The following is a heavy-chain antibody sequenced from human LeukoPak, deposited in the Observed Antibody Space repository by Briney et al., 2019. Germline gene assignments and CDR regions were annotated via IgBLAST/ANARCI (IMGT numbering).Heavy chain of an antibody. CDR1: GGTFSCYA. D-gene: IGHD1-1*01. J-gene: IGHJ4*02. CDR3: ARSELDRNDFDY. Sequence: SVKVSCKASGGTFSCYAISWVRQAPGQGLEWMGGIIPIFGTANYAQKSQGRVTITTDESTSTAYMELSSLRSEDTAVYYCARSELDRNDFDYWGQGTLVTVSS. CDR2: IIPIFGTA. V-gene: IGHV1-69*05.